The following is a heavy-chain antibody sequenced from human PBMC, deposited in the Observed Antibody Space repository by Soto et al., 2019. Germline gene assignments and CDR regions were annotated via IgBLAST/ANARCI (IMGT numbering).Heavy chain of an antibody. CDR3: ARGMESFDFWSGYPIFSYYGMDV. CDR1: GYTFTGYY. Sequence: ASVKVSCKASGYTFTGYYMHWVRQAPGQGLEWMGWINPNSGGTNYAQKFQGWVTMTRGTSISTAYMELSRLRSDDTAVYYCARGMESFDFWSGYPIFSYYGMDVWGQGTTVTVSS. J-gene: IGHJ6*02. D-gene: IGHD3-3*01. V-gene: IGHV1-2*04. CDR2: INPNSGGT.